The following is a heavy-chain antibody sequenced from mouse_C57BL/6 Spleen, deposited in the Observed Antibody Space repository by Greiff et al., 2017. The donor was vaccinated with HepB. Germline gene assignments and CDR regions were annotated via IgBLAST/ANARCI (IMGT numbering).Heavy chain of an antibody. J-gene: IGHJ1*03. D-gene: IGHD1-1*02. CDR2: ISSGGSYT. CDR1: GFTFSSYG. Sequence: EVHLVESGGDLVKPGGSLKLSCAASGFTFSSYGMSWVRQTPDKRLEWVATISSGGSYTYYPDSVKGRFTISRDNAKNTLYLQMSSLKSEDTAMYYCARGDYGWYFDVWGTGTTVTVSS. CDR3: ARGDYGWYFDV. V-gene: IGHV5-6*01.